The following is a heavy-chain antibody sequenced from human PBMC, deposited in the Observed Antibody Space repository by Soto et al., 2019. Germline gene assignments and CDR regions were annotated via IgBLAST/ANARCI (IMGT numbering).Heavy chain of an antibody. D-gene: IGHD3-10*01. CDR1: GVSITSYF. Sequence: SETLSLTCTVSGVSITSYFCSWIRQTPGKGLDWIGSISFSGATYSNPSLKGRAALSVETSENHLSLTLNSVTSADKAVYFCAREVRDGEERYFEFLGQGTRVTVSS. CDR3: AREVRDGEERYFEF. CDR2: ISFSGAT. V-gene: IGHV4-59*01. J-gene: IGHJ4*02.